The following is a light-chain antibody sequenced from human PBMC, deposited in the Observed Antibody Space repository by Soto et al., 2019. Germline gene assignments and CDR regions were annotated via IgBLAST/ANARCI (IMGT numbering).Light chain of an antibody. J-gene: IGLJ2*01. CDR1: SSDVGGYNY. V-gene: IGLV2-14*01. CDR3: TSYTLTTTL. CDR2: EVN. Sequence: QSALTQPPSASGSPGQSVTISCTGTSSDVGGYNYVSWYQQHPGKVPRLLIYEVNNRPSGISDRFSGSKSGDTASLTISGLQAEDAADYYCTSYTLTTTLFGGGTKVTVL.